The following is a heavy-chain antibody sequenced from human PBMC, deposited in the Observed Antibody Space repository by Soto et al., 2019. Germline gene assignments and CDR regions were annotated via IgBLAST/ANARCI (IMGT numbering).Heavy chain of an antibody. CDR3: AGGEGSEEGPTAY. J-gene: IGHJ4*02. D-gene: IGHD3-10*01. V-gene: IGHV1-69*15. CDR1: GGTFSSHA. Sequence: QVQLVQSGAEVKKPGSSVKVSCKASGGTFSSHAISWVRQAPGQGLEWMGTIIPIFGSTNYPQKFQGRVTITADESTCKAYVELSSLIAKATAVYNCAGGEGSEEGPTAYWGQGSLVTVSS. CDR2: IIPIFGST.